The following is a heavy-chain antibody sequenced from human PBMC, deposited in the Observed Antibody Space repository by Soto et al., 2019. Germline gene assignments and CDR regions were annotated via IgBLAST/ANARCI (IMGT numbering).Heavy chain of an antibody. CDR3: VTSYGSGSAPFDF. CDR2: TTPMVGMT. CDR1: GDTFNRYS. D-gene: IGHD3-10*01. J-gene: IGHJ4*02. Sequence: QVHLVQSGAEVKMPGSSVKVSCTASGDTFNRYSLSWVRQAPGQGLEWMGRTTPMVGMTHYAQQFQGGVTINADKSTSTAYMVVSSLRSEDTAVYYCVTSYGSGSAPFDFWGQGTLVTVS. V-gene: IGHV1-69*02.